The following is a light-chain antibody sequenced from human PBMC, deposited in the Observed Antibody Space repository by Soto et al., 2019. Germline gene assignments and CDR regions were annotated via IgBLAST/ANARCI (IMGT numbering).Light chain of an antibody. CDR3: QQFGSAWT. J-gene: IGKJ1*01. CDR1: QSIGSNY. Sequence: EIVLTQSPVTLSLSPGESATLSCRASQSIGSNYLAWYQQKPGQAPRLLIYGASSRATGIPDRFNGSGSGTDFTLTISRLEPEDFAVYYCQQFGSAWTFGQGTKVDIK. V-gene: IGKV3-20*01. CDR2: GAS.